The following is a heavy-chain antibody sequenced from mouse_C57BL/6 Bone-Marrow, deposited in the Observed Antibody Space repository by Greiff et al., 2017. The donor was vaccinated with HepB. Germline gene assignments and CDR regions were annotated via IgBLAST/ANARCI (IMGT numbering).Heavy chain of an antibody. J-gene: IGHJ2*01. CDR1: GYTFTDYE. CDR2: IDPETGGT. D-gene: IGHD2-3*01. CDR3: TRWLLRFDY. Sequence: QVQLQQSGAELVRPGASVTLSCKASGYTFTDYEMHWVKQTPVHGLEWIGAIDPETGGTAYNQKFKGKAILTADKSSSTAYIELRSLTSEDSAVYYCTRWLLRFDYWGQGTTLTVSS. V-gene: IGHV1-15*01.